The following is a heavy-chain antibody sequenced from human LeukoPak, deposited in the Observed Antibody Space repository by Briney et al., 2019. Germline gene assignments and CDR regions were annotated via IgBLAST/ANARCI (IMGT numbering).Heavy chain of an antibody. J-gene: IGHJ4*02. CDR1: GYSFTTYW. V-gene: IGHV5-51*01. CDR2: IYPGDPDI. Sequence: GESLKISCKASGYSFTTYWIAWVRQMPGKGLEWMGIIYPGDPDIRYSPSFQGQVTISADKSISTAYLQLSNLKASDTAMYYCARQTYSNSAVVYWGQGTLVTVSS. D-gene: IGHD6-6*01. CDR3: ARQTYSNSAVVY.